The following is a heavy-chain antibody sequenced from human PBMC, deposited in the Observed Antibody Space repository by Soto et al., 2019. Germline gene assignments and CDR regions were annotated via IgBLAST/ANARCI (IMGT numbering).Heavy chain of an antibody. V-gene: IGHV4-31*03. Sequence: TLSLTCTVSGDSISSTDYYWTWIRQLPGKGLEWIGYESYSGRTYYSPSYNPSLKSRVSISLDTSKNQVSLRLTSVTAADTAVYYCVRFVNYYYYGVDVWGQGTTVTVSS. D-gene: IGHD2-21*01. J-gene: IGHJ6*02. CDR1: GDSISSTDYY. CDR3: VRFVNYYYYGVDV. CDR2: ESYSGRT.